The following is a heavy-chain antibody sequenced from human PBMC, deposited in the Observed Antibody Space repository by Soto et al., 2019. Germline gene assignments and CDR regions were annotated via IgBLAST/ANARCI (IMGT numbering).Heavy chain of an antibody. V-gene: IGHV1-18*01. J-gene: IGHJ6*02. Sequence: QVQLVQSGAEVKKPGASVTVSCKASGYTFTNYGFSWVRQAPGQGLGWMGWISAYNGNTKYAEKFQSRLTMTTATPTSTAHMWLRSLRSDDTAVYYCAREGQALNYCYGMDVWGQGTGVTVSS. CDR1: GYTFTNYG. CDR3: AREGQALNYCYGMDV. CDR2: ISAYNGNT.